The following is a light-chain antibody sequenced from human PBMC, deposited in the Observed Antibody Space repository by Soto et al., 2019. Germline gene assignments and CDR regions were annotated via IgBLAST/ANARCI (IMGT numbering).Light chain of an antibody. CDR3: LQDYNYPLT. CDR2: AAS. J-gene: IGKJ4*01. V-gene: IGKV1-6*01. Sequence: IHITHSSSSRSSSLVDRVTITCRASQSISSYLNWYQQKPGKAPKLLIYAASSLQSGVPSRFSGSGSGTDFTLTISSLQPQDFATYYCLQDYNYPLTFGGGTKVDI. CDR1: QSISSY.